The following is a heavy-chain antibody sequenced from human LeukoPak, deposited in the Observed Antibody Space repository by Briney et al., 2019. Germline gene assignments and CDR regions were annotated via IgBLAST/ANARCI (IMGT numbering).Heavy chain of an antibody. D-gene: IGHD6-19*01. CDR1: GFNFRSYG. J-gene: IGHJ4*02. Sequence: GRSLRLSCAASGFNFRSYGMHWVRQVPGKGLEWVAFIRHDGTDKYYADSVKGRFTISRDNSDETLYRQMSSLRVDDTAVYYCAKLGRVSVALYHFDYWGQGALVTVSS. V-gene: IGHV3-30*02. CDR3: AKLGRVSVALYHFDY. CDR2: IRHDGTDK.